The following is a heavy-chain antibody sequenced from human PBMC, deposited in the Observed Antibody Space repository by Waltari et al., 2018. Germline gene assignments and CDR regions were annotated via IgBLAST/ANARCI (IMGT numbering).Heavy chain of an antibody. Sequence: EVQMVESGGGLVQPGGSLRLSCAASGFTFSVFSMHWVRQAPGKGLEYVSAFSRDGVTTYYADSVKGRFTISRDNSKNTLYLQMGSLRADDTAVYYCARIDGSGWYGSWGQGTLVIVSS. J-gene: IGHJ4*02. D-gene: IGHD6-19*01. CDR2: FSRDGVTT. V-gene: IGHV3-64*07. CDR3: ARIDGSGWYGS. CDR1: GFTFSVFS.